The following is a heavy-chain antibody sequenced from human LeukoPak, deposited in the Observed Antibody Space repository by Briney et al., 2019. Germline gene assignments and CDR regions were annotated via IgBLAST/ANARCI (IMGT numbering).Heavy chain of an antibody. CDR3: ARGSSRGDHLGY. Sequence: SQTLSLTCTVSGGSISSGGYYWSWIRQHPGKGLEWIGYIYYSGSTYYNPSLKSRVTISVDTSKNQFSLKLSSVTAADTAVYYCARGSSRGDHLGYWGQGTLVTVSS. CDR1: GGSISSGGYY. CDR2: IYYSGST. D-gene: IGHD6-6*01. V-gene: IGHV4-31*03. J-gene: IGHJ4*02.